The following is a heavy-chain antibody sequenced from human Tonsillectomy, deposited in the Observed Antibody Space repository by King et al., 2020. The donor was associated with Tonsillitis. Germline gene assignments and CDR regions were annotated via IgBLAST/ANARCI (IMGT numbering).Heavy chain of an antibody. CDR2: ISYDGSNK. V-gene: IGHV3-30*18. J-gene: IGHJ6*02. Sequence: VQLVESGGGVVQPGRFLRLSCAASGFTFSNYGMHWVRQAPGKGLEWVAVISYDGSNKYYADSVNGRFTISRDNSKNTLYLQMNSLRAEDTAVSYCAKEHGPQLVVAATPLYGMDVWGQGTTVTVSS. CDR1: GFTFSNYG. CDR3: AKEHGPQLVVAATPLYGMDV. D-gene: IGHD2-15*01.